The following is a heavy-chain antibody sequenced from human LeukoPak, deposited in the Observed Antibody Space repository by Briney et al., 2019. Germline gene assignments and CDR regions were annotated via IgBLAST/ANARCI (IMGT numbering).Heavy chain of an antibody. J-gene: IGHJ4*02. CDR1: GFTFSSYA. CDR2: IRGSDGKT. D-gene: IGHD3-22*01. V-gene: IGHV3-23*01. CDR3: AKAHIDGDGYYYFDY. Sequence: RGSLRLSCAASGFTFSSYAMSWVRQAPGKGLEWVSDIRGSDGKTYYADSVKGRFTISRDNSKNKLYLQMNSLRADDTAVYYCAKAHIDGDGYYYFDYWGQGTLVSVSS.